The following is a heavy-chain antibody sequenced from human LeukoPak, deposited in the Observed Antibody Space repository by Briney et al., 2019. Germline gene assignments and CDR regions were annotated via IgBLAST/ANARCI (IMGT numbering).Heavy chain of an antibody. Sequence: GGSLRSSFAALGLTFSSYAMHWVGKAPGKGLKWLAVISYDGSNKYYADSVKGRFTISRDNSKNTLYLQMNSLRAEDTAVYYCARGGCSSTSCAEWSDPWGQGTLVTVSS. CDR2: ISYDGSNK. D-gene: IGHD2-2*01. J-gene: IGHJ5*02. V-gene: IGHV3-30*17. CDR3: ARGGCSSTSCAEWSDP. CDR1: GLTFSSYA.